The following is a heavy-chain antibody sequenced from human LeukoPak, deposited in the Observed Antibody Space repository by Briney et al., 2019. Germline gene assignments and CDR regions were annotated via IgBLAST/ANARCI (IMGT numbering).Heavy chain of an antibody. V-gene: IGHV3-30-3*01. Sequence: GGSLRLSCAASGFTYRTYAMHWVRQAPGKGLEWVAFTSLDGTHTYYADSVKGRFTISRDNSKSTLHLQMNRLRPEDTAIYYCARDAETYYFDGSPRRGLDYWGQGTLVTVSS. J-gene: IGHJ4*02. CDR3: ARDAETYYFDGSPRRGLDY. D-gene: IGHD3-22*01. CDR2: TSLDGTHT. CDR1: GFTYRTYA.